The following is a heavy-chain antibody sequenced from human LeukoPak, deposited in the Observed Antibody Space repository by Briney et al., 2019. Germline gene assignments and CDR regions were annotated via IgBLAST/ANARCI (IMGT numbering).Heavy chain of an antibody. J-gene: IGHJ4*02. Sequence: PGGSLRLSCAASGFTFSSYSMNWVRQAPGKGLEWVSYISSSSTIYYADSVKGRFTISRDNAKNSLYLQMNSLRAEDTAVYYCARDGPGYLPFDYWGQGTLVTVSS. CDR2: ISSSSTI. D-gene: IGHD6-13*01. CDR3: ARDGPGYLPFDY. CDR1: GFTFSSYS. V-gene: IGHV3-48*01.